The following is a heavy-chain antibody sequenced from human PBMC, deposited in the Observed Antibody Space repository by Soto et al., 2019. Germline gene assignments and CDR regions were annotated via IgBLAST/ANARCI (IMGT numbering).Heavy chain of an antibody. CDR3: ARGGYYDNSWGKLSHYGLDV. CDR1: GYTFIRYG. J-gene: IGHJ6*02. V-gene: IGHV1-18*01. CDR2: ISPYNDYT. Sequence: QVQLAQSANEVKKPGASVRVSCKAAGYTFIRYGIAWVRQAPGQGLEWMGWISPYNDYTVYAQKFQGRVSMTADTSTSTVYMNRRGLKSDDTAVYYCARGGYYDNSWGKLSHYGLDVWGQGTSVSVSS. D-gene: IGHD3-16*01.